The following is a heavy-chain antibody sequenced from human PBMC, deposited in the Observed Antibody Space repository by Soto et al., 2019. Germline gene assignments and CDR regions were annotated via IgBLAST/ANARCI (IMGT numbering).Heavy chain of an antibody. V-gene: IGHV3-74*01. Sequence: GGSLRLSCAASGFTFSTYWMNWVRQAPGKGLVWVSLINPDGSTTTYADSVKGRFIISRDNAKNTVYLQMNSLRADDTAVYYCARDLRGSPHYWGQGTLVTVSS. CDR1: GFTFSTYW. J-gene: IGHJ4*02. CDR3: ARDLRGSPHY. D-gene: IGHD1-26*01. CDR2: INPDGSTT.